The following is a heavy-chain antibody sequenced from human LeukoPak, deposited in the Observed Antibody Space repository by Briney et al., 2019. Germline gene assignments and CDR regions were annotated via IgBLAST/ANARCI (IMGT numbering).Heavy chain of an antibody. CDR1: GGSISSGGYY. J-gene: IGHJ4*02. Sequence: SETLSLTCTVSGGSISSGGYYWSWIRQHPGKGLEWIGYIYYSGSTYYNPSLKSRVTISVDTSKNQFSLKLSSVTAADTAVYYCAREGVAAAGTIDYWGQGTLVTVSS. CDR2: IYYSGST. CDR3: AREGVAAAGTIDY. V-gene: IGHV4-31*03. D-gene: IGHD6-13*01.